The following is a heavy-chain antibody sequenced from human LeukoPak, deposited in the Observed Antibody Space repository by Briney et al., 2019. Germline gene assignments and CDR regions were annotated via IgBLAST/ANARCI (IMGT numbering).Heavy chain of an antibody. D-gene: IGHD3-16*02. V-gene: IGHV1-2*02. J-gene: IGHJ4*02. CDR2: INPNSGGT. CDR3: ARVSDPKRLGELSLSL. CDR1: GYTFTGYY. Sequence: ASVKVSCKASGYTFTGYYMHWVRQAPGQGLEWMGWINPNSGGTNYAQKFQGRVTMTRDTSISTAYMELSRLRSDDTAVYYCARVSDPKRLGELSLSLWGQGTLVTFSS.